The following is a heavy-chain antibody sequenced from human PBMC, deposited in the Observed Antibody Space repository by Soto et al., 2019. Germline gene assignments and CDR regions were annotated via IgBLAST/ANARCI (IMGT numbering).Heavy chain of an antibody. CDR3: AASVYARSYVDL. CDR2: ILYEGSNK. J-gene: IGHJ5*02. D-gene: IGHD2-8*01. V-gene: IGHV3-30*04. Sequence: QVKLVESGGGVVQPGTSLRLSCAASGFTFSSFAMYCVRQAPGKGPQRVALILYEGSNKYYANSVNGRFSISRDNSNQSLHLQMNTLRLEDKAVYYCAASVYARSYVDLWGRGTLVSVSS. CDR1: GFTFSSFA.